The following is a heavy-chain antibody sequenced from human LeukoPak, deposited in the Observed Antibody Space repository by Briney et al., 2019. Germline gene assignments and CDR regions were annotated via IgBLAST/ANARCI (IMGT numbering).Heavy chain of an antibody. J-gene: IGHJ4*02. CDR1: DFTVKNNF. D-gene: IGHD5-12*01. CDR3: AREGYGDYFDS. Sequence: GGPLRLSCAASDFTVKNNFMSWVRQAPGKGLEWVSVIYSDGGGGSTYYADSVKGRFTISRDNSKTTVYLQMSSLRTEDTAVYYCAREGYGDYFDSWGQGTLVTVSS. CDR2: IYSDGGGGST. V-gene: IGHV3-53*05.